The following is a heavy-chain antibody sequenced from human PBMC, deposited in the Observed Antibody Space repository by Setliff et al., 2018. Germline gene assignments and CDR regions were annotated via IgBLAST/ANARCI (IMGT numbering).Heavy chain of an antibody. CDR1: GDSISSGNW. V-gene: IGHV4-4*02. J-gene: IGHJ4*02. CDR2: INHSGNT. CDR3: ARAFYLKWLLFDY. D-gene: IGHD3-3*01. Sequence: SETLSLTCAVSGDSISSGNWWSWVRQPPEKGLEWIGEINHSGNTNYNPSLKSRVTISVDTSKNQFSLKLSSVTAADTAVYYCARAFYLKWLLFDYWGQGTLVTVSS.